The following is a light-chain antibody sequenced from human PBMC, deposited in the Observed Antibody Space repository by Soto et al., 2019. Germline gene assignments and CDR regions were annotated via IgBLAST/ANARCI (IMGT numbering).Light chain of an antibody. CDR1: QSVRGSY. Sequence: EIVLTQSPGTLSLSPGERATLSCRASQSVRGSYLAWYQQKPGQAPRLLIYDASSRATVIPDRFSGSGSGTDFTLTVSRLEPEDFAVYYCQHYGSSPWTFGQGTKVEIK. CDR2: DAS. V-gene: IGKV3-20*01. CDR3: QHYGSSPWT. J-gene: IGKJ1*01.